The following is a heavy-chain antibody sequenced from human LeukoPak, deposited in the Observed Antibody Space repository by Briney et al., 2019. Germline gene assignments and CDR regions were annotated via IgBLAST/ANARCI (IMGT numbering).Heavy chain of an antibody. Sequence: WASVKVSCKASGGTFSSYAISWVRQAPGQGLEWMGGIIPIFGTANYAQKFQGRVTITADESTSTAYMELSSLRSEDTAVYYCARTYDILPSWFDPWGQGTLATVSS. CDR2: IIPIFGTA. J-gene: IGHJ5*02. CDR1: GGTFSSYA. CDR3: ARTYDILPSWFDP. V-gene: IGHV1-69*01. D-gene: IGHD3-9*01.